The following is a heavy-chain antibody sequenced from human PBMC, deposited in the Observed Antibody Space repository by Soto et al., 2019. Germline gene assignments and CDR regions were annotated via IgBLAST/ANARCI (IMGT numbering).Heavy chain of an antibody. CDR2: ISAYNGNA. D-gene: IGHD3-3*01. CDR3: ARESITIFGVVTAPYFDY. Sequence: QVQLVQSGAEVKKPGASVKVSCKASGYTFTSYGISWVRQAPGQGLEWMGWISAYNGNANYAQKLQGRVTMTTDTSTGTAYMELRSLSSDDTAVYYCARESITIFGVVTAPYFDYWGQGTLVTVSS. J-gene: IGHJ4*02. CDR1: GYTFTSYG. V-gene: IGHV1-18*01.